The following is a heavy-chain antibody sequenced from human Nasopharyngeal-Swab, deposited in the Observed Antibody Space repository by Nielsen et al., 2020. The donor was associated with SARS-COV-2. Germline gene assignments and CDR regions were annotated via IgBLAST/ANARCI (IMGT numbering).Heavy chain of an antibody. D-gene: IGHD2-2*01. CDR2: IYYSGST. CDR1: GGSISSGSYY. J-gene: IGHJ5*02. V-gene: IGHV4-39*01. Sequence: SETLSLTCTVSGGSISSGSYYWGWIRQPPGKGLEWIGSIYYSGSTYYNPSLKSRVTISVDTSKNQFSLKLSSVTAADTAVYYCARHLIVVVPAAIPAVWFDPWGQGTLVTVSS. CDR3: ARHLIVVVPAAIPAVWFDP.